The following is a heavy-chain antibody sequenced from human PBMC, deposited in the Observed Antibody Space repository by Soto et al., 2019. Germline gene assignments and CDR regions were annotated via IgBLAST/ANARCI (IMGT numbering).Heavy chain of an antibody. Sequence: QVQLVQSGAEVKKPGSSVKVSCKASGGSFNNYAFSWVRQAPGQGLEWVGGIIPIFGTPNYAQSFQGRVTLTADESTSTAYMELSSRTSEDTAVYYCARESLGYNYDTSGSRLYYWGQGTLVTVSS. CDR3: ARESLGYNYDTSGSRLYY. V-gene: IGHV1-69*01. CDR1: GGSFNNYA. D-gene: IGHD3-22*01. CDR2: IIPIFGTP. J-gene: IGHJ4*02.